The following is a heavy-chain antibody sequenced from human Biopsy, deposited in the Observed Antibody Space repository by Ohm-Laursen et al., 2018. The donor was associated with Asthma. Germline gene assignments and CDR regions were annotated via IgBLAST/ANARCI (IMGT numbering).Heavy chain of an antibody. CDR1: GGSMTPTSHY. V-gene: IGHV4-39*01. CDR2: ISYGGKT. CDR3: ARRITIFGVVQKDHGMDA. D-gene: IGHD3-3*01. J-gene: IGHJ6*02. Sequence: PSQTLSLTCTVSGGSMTPTSHYWDWIRQAPGKGLAWIGYISYGGKTSYNTSLKNRVTISRDTSRNQFSLRLTSVTAADTAVYYCARRITIFGVVQKDHGMDAWGQGATVIVSS.